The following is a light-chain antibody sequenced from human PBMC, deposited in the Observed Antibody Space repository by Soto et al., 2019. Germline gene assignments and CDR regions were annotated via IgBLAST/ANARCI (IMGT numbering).Light chain of an antibody. V-gene: IGKV3-11*01. Sequence: EIVLTQSPATLSLSPGERATLSCRASQSVSSYLAWYQQKPGQTPRLLIYDASNRATGIPARFSGSGSGTDFTLTIDSLEPEDFAVYYCQQRYNWITFGQGTRLEIK. J-gene: IGKJ5*01. CDR1: QSVSSY. CDR2: DAS. CDR3: QQRYNWIT.